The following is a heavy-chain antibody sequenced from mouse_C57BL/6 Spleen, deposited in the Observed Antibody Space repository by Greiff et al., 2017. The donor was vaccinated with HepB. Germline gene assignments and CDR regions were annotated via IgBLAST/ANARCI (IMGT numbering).Heavy chain of an antibody. Sequence: VQLQQSGTVLARPGASVKMSCKTSGYTFTSYWMHWVKQRPGQGLEWIGAIYPGNSDTSYNQKFKGKAKLTAVTSASTAYMELSSLTNEDSAVYYCTREDGDYDYDVGAMDYWGQGTSVTVSS. D-gene: IGHD2-4*01. V-gene: IGHV1-5*01. CDR2: IYPGNSDT. CDR3: TREDGDYDYDVGAMDY. CDR1: GYTFTSYW. J-gene: IGHJ4*01.